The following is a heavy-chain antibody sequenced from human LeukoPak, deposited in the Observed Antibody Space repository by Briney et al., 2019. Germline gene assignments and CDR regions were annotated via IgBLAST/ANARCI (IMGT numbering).Heavy chain of an antibody. Sequence: ASVKVSCKVSGYTLTELSMHWVRQAPGKGLEWMGGFSPEDGETIYAEKFQGRVTMTEDTSTDTAYMELSSLRSEDTAVYYCATTGVPLGFVEPRMDVWGQGTTVTVSS. CDR2: FSPEDGET. D-gene: IGHD3-10*01. V-gene: IGHV1-24*01. CDR3: ATTGVPLGFVEPRMDV. J-gene: IGHJ6*02. CDR1: GYTLTELS.